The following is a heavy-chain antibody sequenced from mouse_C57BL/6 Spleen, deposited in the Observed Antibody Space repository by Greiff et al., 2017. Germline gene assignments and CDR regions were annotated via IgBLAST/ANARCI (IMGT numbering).Heavy chain of an antibody. CDR3: ERDCLYAMDY. V-gene: IGHV1-80*01. CDR2: IYPGDGDT. J-gene: IGHJ4*01. Sequence: QVQLQQSGAELVKPGASVKISCKASGYAFSSYWMNWVKQRPGKGLEWIGQIYPGDGDTNYNGKFKGKATLSADKSSSTAYMQLSSLTSEEAAVYLCERDCLYAMDYWGQGTSVTVSS. CDR1: GYAFSSYW.